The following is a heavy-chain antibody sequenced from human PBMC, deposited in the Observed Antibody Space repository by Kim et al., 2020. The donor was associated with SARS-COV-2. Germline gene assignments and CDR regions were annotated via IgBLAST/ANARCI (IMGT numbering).Heavy chain of an antibody. CDR1: GFTVSSNY. D-gene: IGHD5-18*01. V-gene: IGHV3-53*01. J-gene: IGHJ4*02. Sequence: GGSLRLSCAASGFTVSSNYMSWVRQAPGKGLEWVSVIYSGGSTYYADSVKGRFTISRDNSKNTLYLQMNSLRAEDTAVYYCARGPTAQLWLSFDYWGQGTLVTVSS. CDR3: ARGPTAQLWLSFDY. CDR2: IYSGGST.